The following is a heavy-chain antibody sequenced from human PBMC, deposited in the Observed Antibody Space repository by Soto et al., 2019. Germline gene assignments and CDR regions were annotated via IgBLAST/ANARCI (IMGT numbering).Heavy chain of an antibody. Sequence: GESLKISCKGSGYSFTSYWISWVRQMPGKGLEWMGRIDASDSYTNYSPSFQGHVTISADKSISTAYLQWSSLKASDTAMYYCARLDYYDSSGYSSFDYWGQGTLVTVSS. CDR1: GYSFTSYW. CDR2: IDASDSYT. V-gene: IGHV5-10-1*01. J-gene: IGHJ4*02. D-gene: IGHD3-22*01. CDR3: ARLDYYDSSGYSSFDY.